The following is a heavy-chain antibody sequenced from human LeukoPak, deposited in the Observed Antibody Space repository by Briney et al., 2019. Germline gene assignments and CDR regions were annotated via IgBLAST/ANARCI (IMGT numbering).Heavy chain of an antibody. D-gene: IGHD6-6*01. CDR1: GFTFSSYT. J-gene: IGHJ4*02. CDR3: ARDSRPHY. V-gene: IGHV3-21*01. Sequence: PGGSLRLSCAASGFTFSSYTMNWVRQAPGKGLEWVSSITGSSAYIHYADSVKGRFTISRDNAKNSLYLQMNSLRAEDTAVYYCARDSRPHYWGKGTLVTVSS. CDR2: ITGSSAYI.